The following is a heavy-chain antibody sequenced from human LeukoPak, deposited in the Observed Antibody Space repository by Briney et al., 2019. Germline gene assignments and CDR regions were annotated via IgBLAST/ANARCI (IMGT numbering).Heavy chain of an antibody. V-gene: IGHV3-64*01. CDR2: ISSNGGST. CDR1: GFTFSSYA. CDR3: ARGQGAFDI. Sequence: GGSLRLSCAASGFTFSSYAMHWVRQAPGKGLEYVSAISSNGGSTYYANSVKGRFTISRDNSKNTLYLQMGSLRAKDTAVYYCARGQGAFDIWGQGTMVTVSS. J-gene: IGHJ3*02.